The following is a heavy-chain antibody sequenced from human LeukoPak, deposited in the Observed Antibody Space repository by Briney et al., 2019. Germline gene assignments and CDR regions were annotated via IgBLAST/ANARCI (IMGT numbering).Heavy chain of an antibody. D-gene: IGHD2-21*02. CDR1: GFTFSSYA. CDR3: ARDNGDCGGDCFAYYFDY. Sequence: GGSPRLSRAASGFTFSSYAMHWVRQAPGKGLEWVAVISYDGSNKYYADSVEGRFTISRDNSKNTLYLQMNSLRAEDTAVYYCARDNGDCGGDCFAYYFDYWGQGTLVTVSS. V-gene: IGHV3-30*04. CDR2: ISYDGSNK. J-gene: IGHJ4*02.